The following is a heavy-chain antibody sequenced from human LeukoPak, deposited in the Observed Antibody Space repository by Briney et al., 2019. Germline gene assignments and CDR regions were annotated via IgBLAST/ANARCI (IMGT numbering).Heavy chain of an antibody. CDR1: GGSFSGYY. CDR3: ARVLYDGSYYMDV. J-gene: IGHJ6*03. D-gene: IGHD3-16*01. Sequence: SETLSLTCAVYGGSFSGYYWSWIRQPPGKGLEWIGYIYYSGSTNYNPSLKSRVTISVDTSKNQFSLKLSSVTAADTAVYYCARVLYDGSYYMDVWGKGTTVTVSS. CDR2: IYYSGST. V-gene: IGHV4-59*01.